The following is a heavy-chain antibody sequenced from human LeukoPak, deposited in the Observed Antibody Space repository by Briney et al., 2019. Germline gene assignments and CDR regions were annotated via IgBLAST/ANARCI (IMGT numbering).Heavy chain of an antibody. CDR1: GFTFSSYE. J-gene: IGHJ4*02. V-gene: IGHV3-48*03. CDR2: ISSSGSTI. CDR3: AITRGSSIPFDY. D-gene: IGHD3-16*01. Sequence: RGSLRLSCAASGFTFSSYEMNWVRQAPGKGLEWVSYISSSGSTIYYADSVKGRFTISRDDAKNSLYLQMNSLRAEDTAVYYCAITRGSSIPFDYWGQGTLVTVSS.